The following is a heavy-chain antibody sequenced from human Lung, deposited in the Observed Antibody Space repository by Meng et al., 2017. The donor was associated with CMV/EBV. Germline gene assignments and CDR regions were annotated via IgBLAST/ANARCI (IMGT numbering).Heavy chain of an antibody. CDR2: INPNSGGT. J-gene: IGHJ4*02. CDR1: GYTFTSYY. V-gene: IGHV1-2*02. D-gene: IGHD6-13*01. CDR3: ARGLRYSSGWYVGIDFDY. Sequence: ASVXVSCKASGYTFTSYYMHWVRQAPGQGLEWMGWINPNSGGTNYAQKFQGRVTMTRNTSISTAYMELSRRRSEDTAVYYCARGLRYSSGWYVGIDFDYWXQGTLVTVSS.